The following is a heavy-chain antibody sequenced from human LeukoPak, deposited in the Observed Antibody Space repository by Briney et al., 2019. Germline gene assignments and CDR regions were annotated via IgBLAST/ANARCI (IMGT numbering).Heavy chain of an antibody. J-gene: IGHJ5*02. D-gene: IGHD3-16*02. V-gene: IGHV4-59*05. CDR1: GGSISSYY. CDR2: IYYSGST. Sequence: SETLSLTCTVSGGSISSYYWSWIRQPPGKGLEWIGSIYYSGSTYYNPSLKSRVTISVDTSKNQFSLQLNSVTPEDTAVYYCARNVRLGSGELSFAPFKNWFDPWGQGTLVTVSS. CDR3: ARNVRLGSGELSFAPFKNWFDP.